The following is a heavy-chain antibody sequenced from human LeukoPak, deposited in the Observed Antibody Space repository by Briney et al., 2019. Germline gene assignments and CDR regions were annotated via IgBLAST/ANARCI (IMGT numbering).Heavy chain of an antibody. J-gene: IGHJ5*02. V-gene: IGHV3-74*01. CDR3: AKDVGGAVDIVATIEPNWFDP. CDR1: GFTFSSYW. D-gene: IGHD5-12*01. Sequence: GGSLRLSCAASGFTFSSYWMHWVRQAPGKGLVWVSRINTDGSSTSYADSVKGRFTISRDNAKNTLYLQMNSLRAEDTAVYYCAKDVGGAVDIVATIEPNWFDPWGQGTLVTVSS. CDR2: INTDGSST.